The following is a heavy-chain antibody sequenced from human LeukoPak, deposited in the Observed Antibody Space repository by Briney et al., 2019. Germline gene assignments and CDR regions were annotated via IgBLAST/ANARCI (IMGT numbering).Heavy chain of an antibody. J-gene: IGHJ4*02. CDR1: GFTFTNYW. CDR3: ARSGRWLQLGGDY. CDR2: IKQDRSEK. Sequence: GGSLRLSCAASGFTFTNYWMSWVRQAPGKGLELVANIKQDRSEKYYVDSVKGRFTISRDNAKNSLYLQMNSLRAEDTAVYYCARSGRWLQLGGDYWGQGTLVTVSS. D-gene: IGHD5-24*01. V-gene: IGHV3-7*01.